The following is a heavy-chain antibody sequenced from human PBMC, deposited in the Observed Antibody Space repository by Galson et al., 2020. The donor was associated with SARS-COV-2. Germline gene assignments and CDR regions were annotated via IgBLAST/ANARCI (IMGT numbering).Heavy chain of an antibody. CDR1: GYSFTSYW. J-gene: IGHJ4*02. CDR2: IYPGDSDT. D-gene: IGHD3-22*01. Sequence: GESLKISCKGSGYSFTSYWIGWVRQMPGKGLEWMGIIYPGDSDTRYSPSFQGQVTISADKSISTAYLQWSSLKASDTAMYYCARLVPPYYYDSSGYFLPSRFDYWGQGTLVTVSS. V-gene: IGHV5-51*01. CDR3: ARLVPPYYYDSSGYFLPSRFDY.